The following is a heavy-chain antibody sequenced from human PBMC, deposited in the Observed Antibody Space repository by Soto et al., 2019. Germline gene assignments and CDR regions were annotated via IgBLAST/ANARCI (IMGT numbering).Heavy chain of an antibody. D-gene: IGHD6-6*01. CDR2: IYYSGST. V-gene: IGHV4-61*01. Sequence: PSETLSLTCTVSGGSVSSGSYYWSWIRQPPGKGLEWIGYIYYSGSTNYNPSLKSRVTISVDTSKNQFSLKLSSVTAADTAVYYCARARGSSSPWYYYYGMDVWGQGTTVTAP. CDR3: ARARGSSSPWYYYYGMDV. J-gene: IGHJ6*02. CDR1: GGSVSSGSYY.